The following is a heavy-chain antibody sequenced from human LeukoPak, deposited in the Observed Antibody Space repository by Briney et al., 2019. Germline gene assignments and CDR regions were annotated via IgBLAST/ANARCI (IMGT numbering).Heavy chain of an antibody. D-gene: IGHD2-21*02. J-gene: IGHJ5*02. Sequence: WETLSLTCTVSGPSISSDYYWGWIRQPPGKGLEWIGTNSYSGGTYYTPSLKSRVTLSVDTSNSKFSLRLNSVTAADTALYYCARGALLVGTVARPDTWFCPRVQGTLVTASS. CDR1: GPSISSDYY. CDR2: NSYSGGT. CDR3: ARGALLVGTVARPDTWFCP. V-gene: IGHV4-38-2*02.